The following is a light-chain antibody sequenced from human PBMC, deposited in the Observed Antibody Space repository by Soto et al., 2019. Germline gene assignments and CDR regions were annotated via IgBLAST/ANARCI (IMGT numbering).Light chain of an antibody. CDR2: EVT. CDR1: SSEVGGYNY. CDR3: SSFAGSNNYV. Sequence: QSALTQPPSASGSPGQSVTISCTGTSSEVGGYNYVSWYQQHPGKAPKLMIYEVTKRPSGVPDRFSGSKSGNTASLTVSGLQAEDEAEYYCSSFAGSNNYVFGTGTKLTVL. V-gene: IGLV2-8*01. J-gene: IGLJ1*01.